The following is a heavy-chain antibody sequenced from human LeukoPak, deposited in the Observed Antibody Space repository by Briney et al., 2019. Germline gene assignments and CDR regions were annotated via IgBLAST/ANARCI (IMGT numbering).Heavy chain of an antibody. J-gene: IGHJ4*02. V-gene: IGHV3-23*01. CDR2: LSGSGGNT. Sequence: GGSLRHSCAASGFTFSSYAMSWVRQAPGKGVEWVSTLSGSGGNTYYADSVKGRVTISRDNSKNTLYLQMYSLRAEDTAVYHCAKGSYYYDSADYFDYWGQGTLVTVSS. CDR1: GFTFSSYA. CDR3: AKGSYYYDSADYFDY. D-gene: IGHD3-22*01.